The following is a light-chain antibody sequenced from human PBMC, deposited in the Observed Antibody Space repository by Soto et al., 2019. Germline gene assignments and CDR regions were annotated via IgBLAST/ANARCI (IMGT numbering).Light chain of an antibody. CDR3: QESDDFPSN. CDR2: AAF. J-gene: IGKJ4*01. V-gene: IGKV1-39*01. CDR1: QSISNY. Sequence: EIQITQSPSSLSASTGNRVTITFRSGQSISNYLNWYQQKPGKAPNLLIYAAFRLESGVPSRFSGSGSGTDFTLTISSLQPEDFATYYCQESDDFPSNFGGGTRWIS.